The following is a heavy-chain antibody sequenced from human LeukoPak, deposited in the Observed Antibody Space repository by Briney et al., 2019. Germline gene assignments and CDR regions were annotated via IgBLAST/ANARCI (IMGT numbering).Heavy chain of an antibody. V-gene: IGHV3-21*01. CDR2: ISSSSSYI. J-gene: IGHJ6*03. Sequence: GGSLRLSCAASGFTFSSYSMNWVRQAPGKGLEWVSSISSSSSYIYYSDSVKGRFTISRDNAKNSLYLQMNSLRAEDTAVYYCAREGGRYIAAAGRNYYYMDVWGKGTTVTVSS. D-gene: IGHD6-13*01. CDR3: AREGGRYIAAAGRNYYYMDV. CDR1: GFTFSSYS.